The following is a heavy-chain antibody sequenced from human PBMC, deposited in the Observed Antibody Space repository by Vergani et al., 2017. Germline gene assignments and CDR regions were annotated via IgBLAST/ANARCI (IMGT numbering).Heavy chain of an antibody. CDR2: IDPSDSYT. CDR3: AREPYYYDSSGYSQWDY. Sequence: EVQLVQSGAEVKKPGESLRISCKGSGYSFTSYWISWVRQMPGKGLEWMGRIDPSDSYTNYSPSFQGHVTISADKSISTAYLQWSSLKASDTAMYYCAREPYYYDSSGYSQWDYWGQGTLVTVSS. V-gene: IGHV5-10-1*03. D-gene: IGHD3-22*01. J-gene: IGHJ4*02. CDR1: GYSFTSYW.